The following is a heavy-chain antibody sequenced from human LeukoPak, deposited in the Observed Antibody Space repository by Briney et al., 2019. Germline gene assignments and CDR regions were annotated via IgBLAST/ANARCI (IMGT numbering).Heavy chain of an antibody. CDR2: ISWNSGSI. J-gene: IGHJ3*02. CDR3: ARGSSLGYCSGGSCSDFSI. Sequence: HTGGSLRLSCAASGFTFDNYAMHWVRQAPGKGLEWVSGISWNSGSIGYADSVKGRFTISRDNAKNSLYLQMNSLRAEDTAVYYCARGSSLGYCSGGSCSDFSIWGQGTMVTVSS. D-gene: IGHD2-15*01. V-gene: IGHV3-9*01. CDR1: GFTFDNYA.